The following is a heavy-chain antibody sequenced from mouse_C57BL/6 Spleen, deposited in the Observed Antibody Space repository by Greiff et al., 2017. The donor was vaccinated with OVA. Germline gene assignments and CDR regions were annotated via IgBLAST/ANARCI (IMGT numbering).Heavy chain of an antibody. CDR3: ARIYYDYLYAMDY. CDR2: IYTGGGNT. Sequence: VKLQQSGAELVRPGASVKLSCKASGYTFTDYYINWVKQRPGQGLEWIARIYTGGGNTYYNEKLKGKATLTAENASSTAYMQFSSLTSEDSAVYCFARIYYDYLYAMDYWGQGTSVTVSS. V-gene: IGHV1-76*01. D-gene: IGHD2-4*01. CDR1: GYTFTDYY. J-gene: IGHJ4*01.